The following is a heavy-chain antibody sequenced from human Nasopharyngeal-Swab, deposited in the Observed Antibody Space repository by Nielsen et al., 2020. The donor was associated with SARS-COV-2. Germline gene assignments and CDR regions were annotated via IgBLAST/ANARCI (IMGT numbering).Heavy chain of an antibody. CDR1: GFTFSSYA. Sequence: GGSLRLSCAASGFTFSSYAVHWVRQAPGKGLEWVAVISYDGTKKHYADSVKGRFTISRDNSKNTLYLQMNSLRGDDTAVYYCVRAAVGDVTGWFDPWGQGTLVTVSS. CDR2: ISYDGTKK. CDR3: VRAAVGDVTGWFDP. J-gene: IGHJ5*02. D-gene: IGHD1-26*01. V-gene: IGHV3-30*04.